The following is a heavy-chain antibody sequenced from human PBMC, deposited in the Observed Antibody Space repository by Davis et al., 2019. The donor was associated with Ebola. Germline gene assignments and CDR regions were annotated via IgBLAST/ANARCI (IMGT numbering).Heavy chain of an antibody. CDR1: GGSISSSSYY. CDR3: ARQYYYYGMDV. V-gene: IGHV4-39*01. J-gene: IGHJ6*02. Sequence: SETLSLTCTVSGGSISSSSYYWGWIRQPPGKGLEWIGSIYYSGSTYYNPSLKSRVTISVDTSKNQFSLKLSSVTAADTAVYYCARQYYYYGMDVWGQGTLVTVSS. CDR2: IYYSGST.